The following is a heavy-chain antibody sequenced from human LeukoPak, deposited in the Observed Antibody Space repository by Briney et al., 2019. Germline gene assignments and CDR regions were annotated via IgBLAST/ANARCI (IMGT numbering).Heavy chain of an antibody. CDR3: ARVFDAFDI. J-gene: IGHJ3*02. V-gene: IGHV4-59*01. D-gene: IGHD2-21*01. CDR1: GGSMSSNY. CDR2: IYYSGST. Sequence: SETLSLTCTVSGGSMSSNYWSCIRQPPGKGLEWIGYIYYSGSTNYNPSLKSRVTISVDTSKNQFSLKLSSVTAADTAVYYCARVFDAFDIWGQGTMVTVSS.